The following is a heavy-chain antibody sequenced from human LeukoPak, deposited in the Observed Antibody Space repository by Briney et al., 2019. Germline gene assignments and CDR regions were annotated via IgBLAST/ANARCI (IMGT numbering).Heavy chain of an antibody. V-gene: IGHV3-30*14. CDR1: GFIFSNYN. D-gene: IGHD3-3*01. Sequence: PGGSLRLSCAASGFIFSNYNMHWVRQAPGKGLEWVAFISYDGSNKHYADSVKGRFTISRDNSKNTLYLQMNSLRAEDTAVYYCASGDFWSGYYTGFMPDPWGQGTLVTVSS. J-gene: IGHJ5*02. CDR2: ISYDGSNK. CDR3: ASGDFWSGYYTGFMPDP.